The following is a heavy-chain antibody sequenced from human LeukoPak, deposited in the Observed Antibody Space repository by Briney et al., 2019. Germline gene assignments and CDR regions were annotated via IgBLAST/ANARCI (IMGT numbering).Heavy chain of an antibody. Sequence: GGSLRLSRAASGFTFSSYWMHWVRQAPGKGLVWVSRINTDGSSTSYADSVKGRFTISRDNAKNTLYLQMNSLRAEDTAVYYYARGGIAGTGKKRGNDYWGQGTLVTVSS. V-gene: IGHV3-74*01. D-gene: IGHD6-13*01. CDR2: INTDGSST. J-gene: IGHJ4*02. CDR1: GFTFSSYW. CDR3: ARGGIAGTGKKRGNDY.